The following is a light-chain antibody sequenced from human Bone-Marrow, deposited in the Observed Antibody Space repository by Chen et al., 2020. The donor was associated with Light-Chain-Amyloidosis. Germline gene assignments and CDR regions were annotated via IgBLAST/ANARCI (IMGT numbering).Light chain of an antibody. CDR2: RDT. V-gene: IGLV3-25*03. CDR1: DLPTKY. CDR3: QSADSSGTYEVI. J-gene: IGLJ2*01. Sequence: SYELTQPPSVSVSPGQTARITCSGDDLPTKYAYWYQQKPGQAPVLVIHRDTKRPSGISERFSGSSSGTTATLTISGVQAEYEADYHCQSADSSGTYEVIFGGGTKLTVL.